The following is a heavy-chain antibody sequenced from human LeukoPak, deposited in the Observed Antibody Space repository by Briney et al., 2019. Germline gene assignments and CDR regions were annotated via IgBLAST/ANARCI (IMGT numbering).Heavy chain of an antibody. J-gene: IGHJ6*02. CDR1: GSSISSYY. D-gene: IGHD1-1*01. Sequence: SETLSLTCTVSGSSISSYYWSWIRQPAGKGLEWIGRIYTSGSTNYNPSLKSRVTMSVDTSKNQFSLKLSSVTAADTAVYYCARAGLGTLYYYYGMDVWGQGTTVTVSS. CDR3: ARAGLGTLYYYYGMDV. CDR2: IYTSGST. V-gene: IGHV4-4*07.